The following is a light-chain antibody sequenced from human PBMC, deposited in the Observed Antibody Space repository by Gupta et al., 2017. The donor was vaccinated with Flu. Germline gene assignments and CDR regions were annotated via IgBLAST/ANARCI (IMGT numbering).Light chain of an antibody. Sequence: GTLSLSPGERATLSCRASQSVRGRYLAWYQQKAGQAPRLLISGASSRATGVPDRFSGSGSGTDFTLTISRLEPEAFAVYYCQQDSRSPRTFGQGTKVEIK. CDR3: QQDSRSPRT. V-gene: IGKV3-20*01. CDR2: GAS. CDR1: QSVRGRY. J-gene: IGKJ1*01.